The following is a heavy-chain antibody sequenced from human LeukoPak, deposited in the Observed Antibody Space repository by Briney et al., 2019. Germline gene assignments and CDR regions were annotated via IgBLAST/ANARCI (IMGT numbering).Heavy chain of an antibody. D-gene: IGHD3-22*01. CDR3: AREYYYYVSSGRQTTEGFDY. CDR1: GGSISSYY. J-gene: IGHJ4*02. CDR2: IYYSGST. V-gene: IGHV4-59*01. Sequence: KPSETLSLTCTVSGGSISSYYWSWIRQPPGKGLEWIGYIYYSGSTNYNPSLESRVTISVDTSKNQFSLKLSSVTAADTAVYYCAREYYYYVSSGRQTTEGFDYWGQGTLVTVSS.